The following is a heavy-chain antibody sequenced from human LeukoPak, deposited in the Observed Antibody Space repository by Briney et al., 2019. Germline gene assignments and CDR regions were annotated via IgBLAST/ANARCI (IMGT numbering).Heavy chain of an antibody. J-gene: IGHJ4*02. V-gene: IGHV4-34*01. D-gene: IGHD1-7*01. CDR2: INHSGST. Sequence: PSETLSLTCAVYGGSFSGYHWSWIRQPPGKGLEWIGEINHSGSTNYNPSLKSRVTISVDTSKNQFSLKVSSVPAADTAVYYCARGNYDYYDHWGQGTLVTVSS. CDR1: GGSFSGYH. CDR3: ARGNYDYYDH.